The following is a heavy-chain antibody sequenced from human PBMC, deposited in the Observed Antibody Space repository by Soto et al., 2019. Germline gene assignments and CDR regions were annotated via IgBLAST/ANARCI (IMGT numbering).Heavy chain of an antibody. CDR3: ARAYGSGSYYNNPGAFDI. J-gene: IGHJ3*02. CDR2: IIPIFGTA. V-gene: IGHV1-69*13. CDR1: GGTFSSYA. Sequence: SVKVSCKASGGTFSSYAISWVRQAPGQGLEWMGGIIPIFGTANCAQKFQGRVTITADESTSTAYMELSSLRSEDTAVYYCARAYGSGSYYNNPGAFDIWGQGTMVTVSS. D-gene: IGHD3-10*01.